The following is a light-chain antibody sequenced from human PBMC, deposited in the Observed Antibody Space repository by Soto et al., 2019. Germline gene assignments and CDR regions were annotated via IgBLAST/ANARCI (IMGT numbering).Light chain of an antibody. J-gene: IGKJ3*01. CDR1: QGSSSY. Sequence: AIRMTQSPSSFSASTGDRVTITCRASQGSSSYLAWYQQKPGKAPKLLIYAASTLQSGVPSRFSGSGSGTDFTLIISCLQFEDFATYYCLQYYSYPPSFGPGTKVDIK. CDR2: AAS. CDR3: LQYYSYPPS. V-gene: IGKV1-8*01.